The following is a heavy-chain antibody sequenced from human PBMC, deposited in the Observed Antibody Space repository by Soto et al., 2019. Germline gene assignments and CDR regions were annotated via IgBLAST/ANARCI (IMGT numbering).Heavy chain of an antibody. D-gene: IGHD3-16*01. V-gene: IGHV6-1*01. Sequence: SQTLSLTCDISGDSVSSSGAAWNWIRPSPSRGLEWLGRTYYRSKWIHEYTVSMERRILGSPGSSKYQCSQHICSVTTADTALYYCAGVVWLSGMDVWEQGTRV. J-gene: IGHJ6*01. CDR2: TYYRSKWIH. CDR3: AGVVWLSGMDV. CDR1: GDSVSSSGAA.